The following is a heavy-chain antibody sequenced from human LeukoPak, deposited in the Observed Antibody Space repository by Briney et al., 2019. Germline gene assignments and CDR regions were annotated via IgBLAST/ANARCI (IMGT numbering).Heavy chain of an antibody. CDR2: IKQDGRER. D-gene: IGHD2-2*01. V-gene: IGHV3-7*01. Sequence: GGSLRLSCAASGSTLSTYWMSWVREAPGKGLEWVANIKQDGRERYFVDSVTGRFTVSRDNAKNSLYLQMSSLRADDTAVYYCVREVGGTLRNWGQGTLVTVSA. CDR3: VREVGGTLRN. CDR1: GSTLSTYW. J-gene: IGHJ4*02.